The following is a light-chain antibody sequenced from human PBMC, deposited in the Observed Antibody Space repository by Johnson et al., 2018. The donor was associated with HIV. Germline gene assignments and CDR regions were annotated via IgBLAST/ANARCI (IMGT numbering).Light chain of an antibody. CDR3: GAWDSTLNAYV. CDR1: TSNIGNNY. J-gene: IGLJ1*01. V-gene: IGLV1-51*01. Sequence: QLVLTQPPSVSAAPGQKVTVSCSGSTSNIGNNYVSWYQQLPGTAPKLLIYDNNKRPSGIPDRFSGSKSGTSATLGITGLQTGDEGDYFCGAWDSTLNAYVFGTGTKVTVL. CDR2: DNN.